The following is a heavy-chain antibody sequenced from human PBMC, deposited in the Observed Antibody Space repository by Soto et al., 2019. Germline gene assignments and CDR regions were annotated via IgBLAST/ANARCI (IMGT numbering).Heavy chain of an antibody. J-gene: IGHJ5*01. CDR3: ARVTSVLGSEGAHVGSWFDY. D-gene: IGHD5-12*01. CDR1: GGSIRTPDW. Sequence: SETLSLTCTVSGGSIRTPDWWSWVRQTPEKGLEWIGEIYHSGTPNYNPSLKSRVSMSLDKSNNQFSLKLYSVTAADTAVYYCARVTSVLGSEGAHVGSWFDYWGQGTLVTVSS. CDR2: IYHSGTP. V-gene: IGHV4-4*02.